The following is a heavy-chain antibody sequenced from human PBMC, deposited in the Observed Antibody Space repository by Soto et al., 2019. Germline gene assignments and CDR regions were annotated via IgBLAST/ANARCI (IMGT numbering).Heavy chain of an antibody. CDR3: ATTPGGQFRWSSSSGQNYYYYMDV. J-gene: IGHJ6*03. V-gene: IGHV4-4*02. CDR2: IYHSGST. CDR1: SGSISSSNW. Sequence: QVQLQESGPGLVKPSGTLSLTCAVSSGSISSSNWWSWVRQPPGKGLEWIGEIYHSGSTNYNPSLKSRVTISVDKSKNQFSLKLSSVTAADTAVYYCATTPGGQFRWSSSSGQNYYYYMDVWGKGTTVTVSS. D-gene: IGHD6-6*01.